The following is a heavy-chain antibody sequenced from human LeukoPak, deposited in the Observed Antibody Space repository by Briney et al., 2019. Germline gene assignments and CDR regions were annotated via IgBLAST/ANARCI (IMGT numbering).Heavy chain of an antibody. D-gene: IGHD6-19*01. CDR2: IKQDGNEK. V-gene: IGHV3-7*01. J-gene: IGHJ3*02. Sequence: PGGSLRLSCAASGFTFSSYWMSWVRQAPGKGLEWVANIKQDGNEKYYVDSVKGRFTISRDNAKNSLYLQMNSLRAEDTAVYYCARDEQQWLVSHAFDIWGQGTMVTVSS. CDR1: GFTFSSYW. CDR3: ARDEQQWLVSHAFDI.